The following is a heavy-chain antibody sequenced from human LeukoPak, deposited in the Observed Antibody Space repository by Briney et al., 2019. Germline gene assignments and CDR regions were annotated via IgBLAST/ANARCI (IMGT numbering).Heavy chain of an antibody. CDR2: IYYSGST. D-gene: IGHD3-10*01. CDR1: GGSISSSSYY. Sequence: SETLSLTCTVSGGSISSSSYYWSWIRQPPGKGLEWIGYIYYSGSTNYNPSLKSRVTISVDTSKNQFSLKLSSVTAADTAVYYCARGRVLLWFGELDYWGQGTLVTVSS. V-gene: IGHV4-61*01. CDR3: ARGRVLLWFGELDY. J-gene: IGHJ4*02.